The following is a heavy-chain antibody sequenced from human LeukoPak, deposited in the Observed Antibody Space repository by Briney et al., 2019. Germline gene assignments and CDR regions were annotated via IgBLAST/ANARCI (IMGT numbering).Heavy chain of an antibody. CDR1: GGSISGYY. D-gene: IGHD1-26*01. Sequence: SETLSLTCTVSGGSISGYYWSWIRQPPGQGLEWIAYIHSNGYTNYNPSLKSRVTISVDASKNQFSLKVTSVTAADTAMYYCTKREGPMSGSYDYFDPWGQGTLVTVS. V-gene: IGHV4-4*09. CDR2: IHSNGYT. J-gene: IGHJ5*02. CDR3: TKREGPMSGSYDYFDP.